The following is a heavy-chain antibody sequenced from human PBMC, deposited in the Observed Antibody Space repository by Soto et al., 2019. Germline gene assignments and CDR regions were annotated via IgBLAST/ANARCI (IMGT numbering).Heavy chain of an antibody. D-gene: IGHD3-3*01. CDR1: GDTFSTDI. J-gene: IGHJ5*02. Sequence: QVQLVQSGAEVKKPGSSVKVSCKSSGDTFSTDIITWVRQAPGQGVERMGGIIPITSTPHYAQKFQGRVTITAHDSTSTTLMELTSLTSEDTAVYYCATDRRSLENWFVPWGQGTLVTVSS. CDR2: IIPITSTP. CDR3: ATDRRSLENWFVP. V-gene: IGHV1-69*01.